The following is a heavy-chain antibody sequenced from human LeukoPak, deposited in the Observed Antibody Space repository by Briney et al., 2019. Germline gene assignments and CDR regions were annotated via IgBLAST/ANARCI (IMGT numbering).Heavy chain of an antibody. J-gene: IGHJ5*02. CDR1: GYPISSGYD. CDR2: IYHSGST. Sequence: SETLSLTCAVSGYPISSGYDWGWIRRPPGKGLEWMGSIYHSGSTYYNPSLKSRVPISVATSKNQFSLKLSSVAAAETAVYYCARVVGAKDWFDPWGQGTLATVSS. CDR3: ARVVGAKDWFDP. V-gene: IGHV4-38-2*01. D-gene: IGHD1-26*01.